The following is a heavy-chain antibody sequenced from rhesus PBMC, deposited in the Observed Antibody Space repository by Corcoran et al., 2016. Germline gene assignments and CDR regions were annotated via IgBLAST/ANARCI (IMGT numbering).Heavy chain of an antibody. CDR2: IDGNIAGT. V-gene: IGHV4-81*01. Sequence: QLQLQESGPGLVKPSETLSLTCAVSGGSISGYYWSWIRQPPGKGLAWIGNIDGNIAGTNYNPSLKSRVTISKDTSKNQFALKLSSVTAADTAVYYCARHSQGYYYESGYYQKFDYWGQGVLVTVSS. CDR1: GGSISGYY. D-gene: IGHD3-28*01. CDR3: ARHSQGYYYESGYYQKFDY. J-gene: IGHJ4*01.